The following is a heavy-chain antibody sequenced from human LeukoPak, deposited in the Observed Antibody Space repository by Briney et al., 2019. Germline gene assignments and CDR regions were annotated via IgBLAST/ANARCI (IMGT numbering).Heavy chain of an antibody. CDR1: GDSISIYY. D-gene: IGHD3-22*01. CDR2: IYTSGST. Sequence: PSETLSLTCTVSGDSISIYYWSWIRQPAGKGLEWIGRIYTSGSTNYNPSLKTRVSMSVDTSKNQFSLKLNSVTAADTAVSYCARGSDYYDSRGNRVAFYIWGKGTMVTVSS. V-gene: IGHV4-4*07. J-gene: IGHJ3*02. CDR3: ARGSDYYDSRGNRVAFYI.